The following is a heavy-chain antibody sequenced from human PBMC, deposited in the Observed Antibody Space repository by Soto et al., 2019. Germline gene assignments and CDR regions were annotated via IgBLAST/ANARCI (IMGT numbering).Heavy chain of an antibody. CDR2: ISYDGSNK. CDR3: AKGNSIFGVALPMDV. D-gene: IGHD3-3*01. J-gene: IGHJ6*02. CDR1: GFTFSSYG. Sequence: QVQLVESGGGVVQPGRSLRLSCAASGFTFSSYGMHWVRQAPGKGPEWVAVISYDGSNKYYGGSVKGRFTVSRDNSKNTLYLQMNILRVEDTAVYYCAKGNSIFGVALPMDVWGQATTVTVSS. V-gene: IGHV3-30*18.